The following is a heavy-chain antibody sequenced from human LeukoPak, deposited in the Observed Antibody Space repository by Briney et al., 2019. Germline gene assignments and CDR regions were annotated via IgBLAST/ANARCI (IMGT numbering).Heavy chain of an antibody. CDR3: ARVYGSGSYRIIDY. Sequence: ASVKVSCKASGYTFTSYDINWVRQSTGQGLEWMGWMNPNSGNTGYAQKFQGRVTMTRNTSISTAYMELSSLRSEDTAVYYCARVYGSGSYRIIDYWGQGTLVTVSS. V-gene: IGHV1-8*01. D-gene: IGHD3-10*01. CDR2: MNPNSGNT. CDR1: GYTFTSYD. J-gene: IGHJ4*02.